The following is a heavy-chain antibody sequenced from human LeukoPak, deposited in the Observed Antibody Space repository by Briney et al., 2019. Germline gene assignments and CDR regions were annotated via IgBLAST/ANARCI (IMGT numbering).Heavy chain of an antibody. CDR2: IRESGGGT. D-gene: IGHD3-10*01. CDR1: GFTLSNYA. J-gene: IGHJ4*02. CDR3: AKRGIVVRGVLVFGFYTEAYYFDH. Sequence: QAGGSLRLSCAASGFTLSNYAMNWVRQTPGKGLEWVSGIRESGGGTYYTDSVKGRFTISRDNAKNTLYLQMNSLRAEDTAVYYCAKRGIVVRGVLVFGFYTEAYYFDHWGQGTLVTVSS. V-gene: IGHV3-23*01.